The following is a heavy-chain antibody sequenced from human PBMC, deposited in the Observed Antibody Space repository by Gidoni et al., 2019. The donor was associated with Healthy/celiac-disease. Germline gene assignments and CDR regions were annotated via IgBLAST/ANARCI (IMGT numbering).Heavy chain of an antibody. CDR2: ISSSSSYT. CDR3: ARDLCSGGSCSPPGAFDI. J-gene: IGHJ3*02. CDR1: GFTFSDYS. D-gene: IGHD2-15*01. V-gene: IGHV3-11*06. Sequence: QVQLVESGGGLVKPGGSLRPSCPASGFTFSDYSMSWIRQSPGKGLEWVSYISSSSSYTNYADSVKGRFTISRDNAKNSLYLQMNSLRAEDTAVYYCARDLCSGGSCSPPGAFDIWGQGTMVTVSS.